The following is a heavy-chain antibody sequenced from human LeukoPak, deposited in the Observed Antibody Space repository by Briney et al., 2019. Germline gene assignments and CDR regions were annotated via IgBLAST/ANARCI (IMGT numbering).Heavy chain of an antibody. CDR3: ARDLDY. J-gene: IGHJ4*02. Sequence: GGSLRLSCAASGFTFSNYWMTWVRQAPGKGLEWVANIKKDGSEQNSANSVKGRFTISRDNAKNSLYLQMNSLRAEDTAVYYCARDLDYWGQGTLVTVSS. CDR1: GFTFSNYW. CDR2: IKKDGSEQ. V-gene: IGHV3-7*01.